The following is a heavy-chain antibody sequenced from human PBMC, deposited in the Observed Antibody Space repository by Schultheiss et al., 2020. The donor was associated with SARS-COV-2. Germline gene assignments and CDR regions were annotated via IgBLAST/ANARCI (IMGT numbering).Heavy chain of an antibody. Sequence: SQTLSLTCAVYGGSFSGYYWSWIRQPAGKGLEWIGRIYTSGSTKYNLSLKSRVTISVDTSKNQFSLKLSSVTAADTAVYYCAREGMGDVDYWGQGTLVTVSS. D-gene: IGHD2-8*01. V-gene: IGHV4-4*07. CDR1: GGSFSGYY. CDR3: AREGMGDVDY. J-gene: IGHJ4*02. CDR2: IYTSGST.